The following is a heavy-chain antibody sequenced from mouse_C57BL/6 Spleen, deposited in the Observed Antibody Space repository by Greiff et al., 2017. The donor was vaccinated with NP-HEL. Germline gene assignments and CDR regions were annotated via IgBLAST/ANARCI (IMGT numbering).Heavy chain of an antibody. CDR1: GYTFTSYW. Sequence: VQLQQSGAELVKPGASVKMSCKASGYTFTSYWITWVKQRPGQGLEWIGDIYPGSGSTNYNEKFKSKATLTVDTSSSTAYRQLSSLPSEDAADYYSERCKEEYDEGYWGQGTTLTVSS. J-gene: IGHJ2*01. D-gene: IGHD2-12*01. V-gene: IGHV1-55*01. CDR2: IYPGSGST. CDR3: ERCKEEYDEGY.